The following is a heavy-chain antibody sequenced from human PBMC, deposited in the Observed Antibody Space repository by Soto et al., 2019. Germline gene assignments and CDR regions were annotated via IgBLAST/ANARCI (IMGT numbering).Heavy chain of an antibody. CDR2: ISGSGGST. Sequence: GGSLRLSCAASGFTFSSYAMSWVRQAPGKGLEWVSAISGSGGSTYYADSVKGRFTISRDNSKNTLYLQMNSLRAEDTAVYYCAKDRGYFDARGFYYYYMDVWGKGTTVTVSS. D-gene: IGHD3-9*01. V-gene: IGHV3-23*01. CDR1: GFTFSSYA. CDR3: AKDRGYFDARGFYYYYMDV. J-gene: IGHJ6*03.